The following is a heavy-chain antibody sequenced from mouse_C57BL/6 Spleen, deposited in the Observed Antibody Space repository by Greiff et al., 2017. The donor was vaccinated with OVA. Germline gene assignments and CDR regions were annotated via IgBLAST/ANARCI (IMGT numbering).Heavy chain of an antibody. CDR3: ARKGPTGTSGFDY. D-gene: IGHD4-1*02. CDR2: IDPNSGGT. Sequence: QVQLQQPGAELVKPGASVKLSCKASGYTFTSYWMHWVKQRPGRGLEWIGWIDPNSGGTKYNEKFKSKATLTVDKPYSTAYMQLSSLTSVDAAVCYCARKGPTGTSGFDYWGQGTTLTVSS. CDR1: GYTFTSYW. J-gene: IGHJ2*01. V-gene: IGHV1-72*01.